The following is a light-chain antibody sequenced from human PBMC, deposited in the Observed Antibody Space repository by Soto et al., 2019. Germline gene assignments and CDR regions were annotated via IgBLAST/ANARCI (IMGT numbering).Light chain of an antibody. Sequence: QSALTQPPSVSGAPGQRVTISCTGSSSNIGAGYDVHWFQQLPGTVPKLLIYSNSNRPSGVPDRFSGSKSGASASLAIAGLQAEDEADYYCQSYDRGLGGSVIFGGGTKLTVL. CDR1: SSNIGAGYD. CDR2: SNS. CDR3: QSYDRGLGGSVI. J-gene: IGLJ2*01. V-gene: IGLV1-40*01.